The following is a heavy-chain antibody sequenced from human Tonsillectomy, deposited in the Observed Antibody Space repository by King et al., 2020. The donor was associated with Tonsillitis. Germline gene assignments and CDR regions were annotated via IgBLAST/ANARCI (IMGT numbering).Heavy chain of an antibody. Sequence: VQLQESGPGLVKPSETLSLTCTVSGGSISSYYWSWIRQPPGKGLEWIGYIYYSGSTNYNPSLKSRVTISVDTSKNQFYLKLSSVTAADTAVYYCARDLEYCSSTSCYTWFDPWGQGTLVTVSS. CDR3: ARDLEYCSSTSCYTWFDP. CDR1: GGSISSYY. CDR2: IYYSGST. D-gene: IGHD2-2*02. J-gene: IGHJ5*02. V-gene: IGHV4-59*01.